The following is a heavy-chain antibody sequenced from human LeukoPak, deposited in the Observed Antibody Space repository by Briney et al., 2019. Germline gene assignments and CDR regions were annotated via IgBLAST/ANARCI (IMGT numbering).Heavy chain of an antibody. CDR1: GFTFSSYE. Sequence: GGSLRLSCAAFGFTFSSYEMNWVRQAPGKGLEWVSYISSSGSTIYYADSVKGRFTISRDNAKNSLYLQMNSLRAEDTAVYYCARGLVGATDYWGQGTLVTVSS. CDR3: ARGLVGATDY. D-gene: IGHD1-26*01. CDR2: ISSSGSTI. V-gene: IGHV3-48*03. J-gene: IGHJ4*02.